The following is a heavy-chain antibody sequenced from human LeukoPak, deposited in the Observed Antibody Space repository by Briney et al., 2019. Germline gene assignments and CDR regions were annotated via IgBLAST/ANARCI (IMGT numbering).Heavy chain of an antibody. CDR1: GGSLSSYY. Sequence: PSETLSLTCTVSGGSLSSYYWTWIRQPLGKGLEWIGYIFYSGSTNYNPSLKSRITISVDTSKNQFSLKLSSVTAADTAVYYCARLRGNYFPDYWGQGALVTVSS. V-gene: IGHV4-59*01. CDR2: IFYSGST. D-gene: IGHD4-11*01. J-gene: IGHJ4*02. CDR3: ARLRGNYFPDY.